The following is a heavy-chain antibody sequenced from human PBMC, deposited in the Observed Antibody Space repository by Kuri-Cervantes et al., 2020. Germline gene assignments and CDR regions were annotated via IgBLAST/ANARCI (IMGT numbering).Heavy chain of an antibody. CDR3: ARGQLGNYVVPNSENGFRYGMDV. D-gene: IGHD7-27*01. V-gene: IGHV4-39*07. CDR2: IYDSGST. CDR1: GGSISSSSYY. J-gene: IGHJ6*02. Sequence: SETLSLTCTVSGGSISSSSYYWGWIRQPPGKGLEWIGSIYDSGSTYYNPSLKSRVTISVDTSKNQFSLKLTSVTAADTAVYYCARGQLGNYVVPNSENGFRYGMDVWGQGTTVTVSS.